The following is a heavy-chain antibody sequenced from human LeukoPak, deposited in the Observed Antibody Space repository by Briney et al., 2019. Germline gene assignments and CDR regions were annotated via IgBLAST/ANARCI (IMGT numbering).Heavy chain of an antibody. CDR1: GFTFSSYA. CDR2: ISGSGGST. Sequence: GGSLRLSCAASGFTFSSYAMSWVRQAPGKGLEWVSAISGSGGSTYYADSVKGRFTISRDNSESTLYLQMNSLRAEDTAVYYCAKDVDFWSGYYTFDYWGQGTLVTASS. D-gene: IGHD3-3*01. J-gene: IGHJ4*02. V-gene: IGHV3-23*01. CDR3: AKDVDFWSGYYTFDY.